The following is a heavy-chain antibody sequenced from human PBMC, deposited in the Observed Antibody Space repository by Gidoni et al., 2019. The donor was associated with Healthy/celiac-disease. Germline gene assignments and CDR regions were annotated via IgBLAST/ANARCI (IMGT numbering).Heavy chain of an antibody. CDR3: ATGGLTAKRGYSYQGDAFDI. CDR2: VDPEDGET. V-gene: IGHV1-69-2*01. J-gene: IGHJ3*02. CDR1: GYTFTDYY. Sequence: EVQLVQSGAEVKKPGATVKISCKVSGYTFTDYYIHWVQQAPGKGLEWMGLVDPEDGETIYAEKCQGRVTITEDTSTDTAYMELSSLRSEDTAVYYWATGGLTAKRGYSYQGDAFDIWGQGTMVTVSS. D-gene: IGHD5-18*01.